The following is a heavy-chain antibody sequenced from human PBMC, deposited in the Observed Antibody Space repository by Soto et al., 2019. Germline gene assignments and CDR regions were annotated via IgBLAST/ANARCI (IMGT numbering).Heavy chain of an antibody. V-gene: IGHV4-34*01. D-gene: IGHD6-19*01. CDR1: GGSFSGYY. CDR3: ATGGIAVTGGPKGIFDY. J-gene: IGHJ4*02. CDR2: INHSGST. Sequence: QVQLQQWGAGLLKPSETLSLTCAVYGGSFSGYYWSWIRQPPGKGLEWIGEINHSGSTNYNPSLKSRVTISVDTSKNQFSLKLSSVTAADTAVYYCATGGIAVTGGPKGIFDYWGQGTLVTVSS.